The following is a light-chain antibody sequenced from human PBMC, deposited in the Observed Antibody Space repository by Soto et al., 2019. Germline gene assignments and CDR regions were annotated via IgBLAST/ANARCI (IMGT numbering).Light chain of an antibody. J-gene: IGKJ3*01. CDR2: GAS. Sequence: EIVMTQSPATLSVSPGERATLSCRASQSVSSNLAWYQQKPGQAPRLLIYGASTRATDIPGRFSGSGSGTEFTLTISSLQSEDFAVYYCQHYNKWPLTFGPGTKVDIK. CDR1: QSVSSN. V-gene: IGKV3-15*01. CDR3: QHYNKWPLT.